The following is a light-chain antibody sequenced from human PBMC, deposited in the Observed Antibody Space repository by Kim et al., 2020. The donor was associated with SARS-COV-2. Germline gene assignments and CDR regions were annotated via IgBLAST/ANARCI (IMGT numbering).Light chain of an antibody. CDR3: QSCDSSNWV. CDR2: EDN. V-gene: IGLV6-57*02. J-gene: IGLJ3*02. Sequence: NFMLTQPHSVSESPGKTVTISCTGSSGSIASNYVQWYQQRPGSAPTTVLYEDNQRPSGVPDRFSGSIDSSSNSASLTISGLQTEDEADYSCQSCDSSNWVFGGGTKLTVL. CDR1: SGSIASNY.